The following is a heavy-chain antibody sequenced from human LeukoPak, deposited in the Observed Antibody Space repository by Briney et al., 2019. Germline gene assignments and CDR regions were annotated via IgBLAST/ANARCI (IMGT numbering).Heavy chain of an antibody. CDR2: TYYRSKWYN. D-gene: IGHD3-22*01. Sequence: SQTLSLTCAISGDSVSSNSAAWNWIRQSPSRGLEWLGRTYYRSKWYNDYAVSVKSRITINPDTSKNQFSLKLSSVTAADTAVYYCARVRYYYDSSGYYPRKRTYYFDYWGQGTLVTVSS. V-gene: IGHV6-1*01. CDR3: ARVRYYYDSSGYYPRKRTYYFDY. J-gene: IGHJ4*02. CDR1: GDSVSSNSAA.